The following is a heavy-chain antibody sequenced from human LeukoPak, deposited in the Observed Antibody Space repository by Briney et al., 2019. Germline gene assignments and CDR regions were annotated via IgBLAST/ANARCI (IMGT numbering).Heavy chain of an antibody. V-gene: IGHV4-34*01. CDR3: ARTGNGYYDYVWGSYRPPYYFDY. CDR1: SGSFSGYY. J-gene: IGHJ4*02. Sequence: SETLSLTCAVYSGSFSGYYWSWIRQPPGKGLEWIGEINHSGSTNYNPSLKSRVTISVDTSKNQFSLKLSSVTAADMAVYYCARTGNGYYDYVWGSYRPPYYFDYWGQGTLVTVSS. D-gene: IGHD3-16*02. CDR2: INHSGST.